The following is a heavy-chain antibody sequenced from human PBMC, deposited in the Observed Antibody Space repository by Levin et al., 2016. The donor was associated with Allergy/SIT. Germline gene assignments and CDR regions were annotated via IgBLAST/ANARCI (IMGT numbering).Heavy chain of an antibody. J-gene: IGHJ6*03. CDR3: ARVQRGYSHGYISISYYMDV. D-gene: IGHD5-18*01. CDR2: IFSSDDT. V-gene: IGHV2-26*01. Sequence: WIRQPPGKVLEWLAHIFSSDDTSYNTSLKSRLTISEDTSESQVVLTMTNMGPVDTGTYFCARVQRGYSHGYISISYYMDVWGKGTTVTVSS.